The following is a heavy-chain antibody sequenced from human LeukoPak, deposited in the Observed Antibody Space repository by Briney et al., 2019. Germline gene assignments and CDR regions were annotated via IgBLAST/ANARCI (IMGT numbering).Heavy chain of an antibody. D-gene: IGHD6-19*01. J-gene: IGHJ2*01. CDR2: INPNSGGT. Sequence: ASVKVSCKASGYTFTGYYMHWVRQAPGQGLEWMGWINPNSGGTNYAQKFQGWVTMTRDTSISTAYMELSRLRSDDTAVYYCARGRIAVPGTLVWYFDLWGRGTLVTVTS. CDR1: GYTFTGYY. CDR3: ARGRIAVPGTLVWYFDL. V-gene: IGHV1-2*04.